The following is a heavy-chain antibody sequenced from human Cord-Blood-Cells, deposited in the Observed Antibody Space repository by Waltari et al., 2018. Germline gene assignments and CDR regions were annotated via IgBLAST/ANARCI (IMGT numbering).Heavy chain of an antibody. D-gene: IGHD3-22*01. CDR1: GGSISSYY. J-gene: IGHJ4*02. Sequence: QVQLQESGPGLVKPSETLSLTCTVSGGSISSYYWSWIRQPPGKGLAWIGYIYYSGSTNYNPALRSRVTISVDTSKNQFSLKLSSVTAADTAVYYCARGYYDSSGYLLDYWGQGTLVTVSS. V-gene: IGHV4-59*01. CDR2: IYYSGST. CDR3: ARGYYDSSGYLLDY.